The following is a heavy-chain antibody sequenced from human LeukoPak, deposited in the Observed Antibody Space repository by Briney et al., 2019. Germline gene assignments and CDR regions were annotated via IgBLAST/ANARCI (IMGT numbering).Heavy chain of an antibody. J-gene: IGHJ3*02. Sequence: SETLSLTCTVSGGSTSSNYWSWIRQPPGKGLEWIGYIYYTGSTSYSPSLKSRVTISLDTSKNQFSLKLTSVTAVDTAVYYCARYVSGSPGVFDIWGQGTMVTVSS. CDR3: ARYVSGSPGVFDI. V-gene: IGHV4-59*08. D-gene: IGHD3-10*01. CDR1: GGSTSSNY. CDR2: IYYTGST.